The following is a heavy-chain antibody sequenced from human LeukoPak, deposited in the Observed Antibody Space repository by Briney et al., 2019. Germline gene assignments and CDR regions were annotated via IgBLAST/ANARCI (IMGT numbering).Heavy chain of an antibody. Sequence: ASVKVYCKASGGTFSSYAISWVRQAPGQGLEWMGGIIPIFGTANYAQKFQGRVTITADESTSTAYMELSSLRSEDTAVYYCATCPEVDYYYYYCMDVWGQGTTVTVSS. CDR2: IIPIFGTA. J-gene: IGHJ6*02. V-gene: IGHV1-69*13. CDR1: GGTFSSYA. D-gene: IGHD3-9*01. CDR3: ATCPEVDYYYYYCMDV.